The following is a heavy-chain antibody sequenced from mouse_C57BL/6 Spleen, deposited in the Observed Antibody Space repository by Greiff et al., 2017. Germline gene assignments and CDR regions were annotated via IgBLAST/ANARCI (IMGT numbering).Heavy chain of an antibody. V-gene: IGHV1-50*01. CDR1: GYTFTSYW. Sequence: QVQLQQPGAELVKPGASVKLSCKASGYTFTSYWMQWVKQRPGQGLEWIGEIDPSDSYTNYNQKFKGKATLTVDTSSSTAYMQLSSLTSEDSAVYYCARRVGQAWFAYWGQGTLVTVSA. D-gene: IGHD3-3*01. CDR2: IDPSDSYT. J-gene: IGHJ3*01. CDR3: ARRVGQAWFAY.